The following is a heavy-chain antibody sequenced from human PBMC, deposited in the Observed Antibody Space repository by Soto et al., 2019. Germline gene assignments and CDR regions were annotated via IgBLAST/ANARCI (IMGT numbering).Heavy chain of an antibody. V-gene: IGHV1-69*13. CDR3: ARGADSGYDHVYYYYVMDV. D-gene: IGHD5-12*01. J-gene: IGHJ6*02. CDR1: GGTFSSYA. Sequence: ASVKVSCKASGGTFSSYAISWVRQAPGQGLEWMGGIIPIFGTANYAQKFQGRVTITADESTSTAYMELSSLRSEDTAVYYCARGADSGYDHVYYYYVMDVWGRGTTVTVSS. CDR2: IIPIFGTA.